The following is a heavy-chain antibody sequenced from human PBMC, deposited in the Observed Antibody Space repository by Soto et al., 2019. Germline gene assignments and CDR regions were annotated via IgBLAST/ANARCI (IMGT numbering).Heavy chain of an antibody. CDR2: ISGDGDGT. CDR3: ATLPSIVVNDLCYNVFDL. V-gene: IGHV3-23*01. D-gene: IGHD2-8*01. J-gene: IGHJ3*01. CDR1: GITLSNYA. Sequence: EVQLLESGGGLTQPGGSLRLSCAASGITLSNYAMSWVRQAPGKGLEWVSAISGDGDGTYYADSVQGRFTISRDNSKNTLSLQMNSLRAEDTAVYFCATLPSIVVNDLCYNVFDLWGQGTMVTVSS.